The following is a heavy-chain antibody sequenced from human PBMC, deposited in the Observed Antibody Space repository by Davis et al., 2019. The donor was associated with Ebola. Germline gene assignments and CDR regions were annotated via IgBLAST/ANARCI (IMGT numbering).Heavy chain of an antibody. CDR1: GDSISNYF. CDR3: ARGRHNWNTLDH. D-gene: IGHD1/OR15-1a*01. CDR2: FYYTGTT. J-gene: IGHJ4*02. V-gene: IGHV4-59*01. Sequence: PSETLSLTCNVSGDSISNYFWSWIRQPPGKEPERIGYFYYTGTTRYKPSLEGRVTVSGDMSKNQFSLSLTFVTAADTAVYYCARGRHNWNTLDHWGPGTLVTVSS.